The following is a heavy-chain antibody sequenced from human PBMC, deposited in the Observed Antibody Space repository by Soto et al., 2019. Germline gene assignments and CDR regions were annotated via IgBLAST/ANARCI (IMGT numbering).Heavy chain of an antibody. CDR1: GGTFSSYA. J-gene: IGHJ5*02. CDR3: ARDFGWLRYNWFDP. D-gene: IGHD5-12*01. Sequence: ASVKVSCKASGGTFSSYAISWVRQAPGQGLEWMGGIIPIFGTANYAQKFQGRVTITADESTSTAYMELSSLRSEDTAVYYCARDFGWLRYNWFDPWGQGTLVIVSS. V-gene: IGHV1-69*13. CDR2: IIPIFGTA.